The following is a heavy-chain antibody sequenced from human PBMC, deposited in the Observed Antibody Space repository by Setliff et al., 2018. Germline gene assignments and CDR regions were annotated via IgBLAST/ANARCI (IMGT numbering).Heavy chain of an antibody. D-gene: IGHD2-15*01. Sequence: SETLSLTCAVSGFSISSGYYWGWIRQPPGKGLEWIVNIHHSGSTNYNPSLKSRVTISVDKSKNQFSLKLSSVTAADTAVYYCARERRGGGSPAIPINWFDPWGQGTLVTVSS. CDR2: IHHSGST. CDR3: ARERRGGGSPAIPINWFDP. J-gene: IGHJ5*02. CDR1: GFSISSGYY. V-gene: IGHV4-38-2*02.